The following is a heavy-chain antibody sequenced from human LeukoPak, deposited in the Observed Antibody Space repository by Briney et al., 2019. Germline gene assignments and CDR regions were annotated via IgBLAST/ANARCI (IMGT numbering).Heavy chain of an antibody. Sequence: GGSLRLSCAASGFTFSSYWMHWVRQAPGKGLVWVSRINSDGSSTSYADSVKGRFTISRDNAKNTLYLQMNSLRAEDTAVYYYASRYSSSWYDAFDIWGQGTMVTVSS. J-gene: IGHJ3*02. V-gene: IGHV3-74*01. CDR3: ASRYSSSWYDAFDI. CDR2: INSDGSST. D-gene: IGHD6-13*01. CDR1: GFTFSSYW.